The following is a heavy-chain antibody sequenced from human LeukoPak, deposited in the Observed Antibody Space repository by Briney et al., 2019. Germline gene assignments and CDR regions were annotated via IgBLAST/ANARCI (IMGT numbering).Heavy chain of an antibody. CDR1: GGAFSSYA. Sequence: SVKVSCKASGGAFSSYAISWERHAPRQALEWMRRIIPILGTATYAQTLQGRVTITADKSTSTAYMKLSSLRSEDTAVYYCARALNCSGVSCYSFFMDVWGQGTTVTVSS. J-gene: IGHJ6*02. V-gene: IGHV1-69*04. CDR2: IIPILGTA. D-gene: IGHD2-15*01. CDR3: ARALNCSGVSCYSFFMDV.